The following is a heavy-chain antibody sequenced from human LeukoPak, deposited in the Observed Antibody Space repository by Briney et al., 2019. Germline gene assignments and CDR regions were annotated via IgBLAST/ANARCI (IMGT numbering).Heavy chain of an antibody. CDR3: AKDVSLGFCSGGSCSAHFDY. D-gene: IGHD2-15*01. CDR2: ISWNSGSI. V-gene: IGHV3-9*03. J-gene: IGHJ4*02. CDR1: GFTFDNYA. Sequence: PGGSLRLSCAASGFTFDNYAMHWVRQVPGKGLEWVSGISWNSGSIVYVDSVKGRFTISRDNAENSLYLQMDSLRPEDMAFYYCAKDVSLGFCSGGSCSAHFDYWGQGALVTVSS.